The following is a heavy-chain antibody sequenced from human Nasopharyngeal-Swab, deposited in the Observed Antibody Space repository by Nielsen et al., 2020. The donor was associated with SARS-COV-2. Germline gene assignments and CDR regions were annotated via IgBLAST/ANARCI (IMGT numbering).Heavy chain of an antibody. CDR2: ISGSGGST. D-gene: IGHD3-10*01. Sequence: GESLKISCAASGFTFSTYAMYWVRQPPAKGLEWVSIISGSGGSTYYADSVKGRFTISRDNSKNTLYLQMDSLRAEDTALYYCAKQPLGGPGNYYYLDYWGQGTLVTVSS. J-gene: IGHJ4*02. CDR3: AKQPLGGPGNYYYLDY. V-gene: IGHV3-23*01. CDR1: GFTFSTYA.